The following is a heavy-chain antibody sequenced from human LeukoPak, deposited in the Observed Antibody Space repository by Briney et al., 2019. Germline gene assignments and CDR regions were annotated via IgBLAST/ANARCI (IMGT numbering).Heavy chain of an antibody. J-gene: IGHJ4*02. Sequence: PGGSLRLSCAASGFSFSTYAMFWVRQAPGKGLEWVSSISTNGAGTYYADSVQGRFTISRDNSKNTLYLQMHSLRVENMAFYYCAKRVGTGNSNKAFDYWGQGTLVTVSS. CDR3: AKRVGTGNSNKAFDY. D-gene: IGHD4-23*01. CDR2: ISTNGAGT. CDR1: GFSFSTYA. V-gene: IGHV3-23*01.